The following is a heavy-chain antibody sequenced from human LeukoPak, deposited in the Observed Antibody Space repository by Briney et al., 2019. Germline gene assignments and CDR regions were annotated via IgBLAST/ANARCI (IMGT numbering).Heavy chain of an antibody. V-gene: IGHV3-21*01. CDR2: ISSSSSYI. D-gene: IGHD1-26*01. CDR3: ARPIVGASDY. J-gene: IGHJ4*02. CDR1: GFTFSSYS. Sequence: GGSLRLSCAASGFTFSSYSKKWVRQAPGKGLELVSSISSSSSYIYYADSVKGRFTISRDNSKNSLYLQMNSLRAEDTAVYYCARPIVGASDYWGQGTLVTVSS.